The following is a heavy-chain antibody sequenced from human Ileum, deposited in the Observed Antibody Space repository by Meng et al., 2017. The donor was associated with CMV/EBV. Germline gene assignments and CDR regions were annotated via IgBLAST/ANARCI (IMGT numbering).Heavy chain of an antibody. V-gene: IGHV2-5*02. D-gene: IGHD3-22*01. J-gene: IGHJ4*02. CDR3: AHSSDYYDSSGELDY. CDR1: GFSLSASGVG. CDR2: IYWDDDK. Sequence: QITLKESAPTLVKPTQTLTLTCTFSGFSLSASGVGVGWIRQPPGKALEWLALIYWDDDKRYSPSLKSRLTITKDTSNNQVVLIMTNMDPVDTATYYCAHSSDYYDSSGELDYWGQGTLVTVSS.